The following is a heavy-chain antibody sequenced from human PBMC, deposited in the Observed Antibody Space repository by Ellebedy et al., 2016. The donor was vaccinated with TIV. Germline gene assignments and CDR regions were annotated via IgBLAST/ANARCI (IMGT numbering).Heavy chain of an antibody. Sequence: GESLKISXAASGFTFSSYAMSWVRQAPGKGLEWVSGISISPAGTYYADSVKGRFTLSRDNSKNTLSLQMDSLRVEDTAVYYCAKDLRYSYAWGQGTLVTVSS. V-gene: IGHV3-23*01. CDR2: ISISPAGT. CDR1: GFTFSSYA. J-gene: IGHJ5*02. D-gene: IGHD5-18*01. CDR3: AKDLRYSYA.